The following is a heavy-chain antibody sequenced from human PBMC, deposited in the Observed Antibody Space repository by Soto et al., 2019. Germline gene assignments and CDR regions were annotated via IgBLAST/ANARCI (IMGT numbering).Heavy chain of an antibody. V-gene: IGHV4-30-4*01. CDR2: IYYSGST. CDR1: GASISSGDYL. Sequence: PSATLSLTCTFSGASISSGDYLWIWIRQPPGKGLEWIGYIYYSGSTYYNASLKSRVTISVDTSKNQFSLKLSSVTAADTAVYYCAIAYDSSADAQLVLSRWGQGSLVT. J-gene: IGHJ4*02. D-gene: IGHD3-22*01. CDR3: AIAYDSSADAQLVLSR.